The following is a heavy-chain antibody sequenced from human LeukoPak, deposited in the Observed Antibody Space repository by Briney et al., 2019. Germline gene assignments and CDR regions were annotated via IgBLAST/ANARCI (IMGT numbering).Heavy chain of an antibody. V-gene: IGHV3-64*01. CDR3: AREGHSSGHCGALDI. Sequence: GGSLRLSCAASGFTFSNAWMSWVPQAPGKVLEYVSGISDNGLDTHYGNSVEGRFTISRDNSKNSLYLQMDSLRDEDMAVYYCAREGHSSGHCGALDIWGQGTMVTVSS. CDR1: GFTFSNAW. CDR2: ISDNGLDT. J-gene: IGHJ3*02. D-gene: IGHD3-22*01.